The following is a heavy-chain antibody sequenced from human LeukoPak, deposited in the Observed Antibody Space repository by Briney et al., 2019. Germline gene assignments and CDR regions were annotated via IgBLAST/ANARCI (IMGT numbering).Heavy chain of an antibody. J-gene: IGHJ4*02. V-gene: IGHV3-74*01. CDR2: INSDESST. Sequence: GGSLRLSCAASGFTFSSYWMHWVRQAPGKWLVWVSRINSDESSTSYADSVKGRFSISRDNAKNTLYLQMNSLRAEDTAVYYCARXEXXXXXXXXXXWXQGTL. CDR1: GFTFSSYW. CDR3: ARXEXXXXXXXXXX.